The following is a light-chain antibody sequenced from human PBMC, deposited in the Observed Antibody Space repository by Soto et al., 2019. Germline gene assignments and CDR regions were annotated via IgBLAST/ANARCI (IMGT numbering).Light chain of an antibody. V-gene: IGLV2-14*01. CDR1: SSDVGSYNF. CDR3: TSFTTTNTWV. Sequence: QSALTQPNSVSGSPGQSITISCTATSSDVGSYNFVSWFQQHPGKAPKLIIYEVTNRPSGVSYRFSGSKSGNTASLTISGLQAEDDADYYCTSFTTTNTWVFGGGTKLTVL. J-gene: IGLJ3*02. CDR2: EVT.